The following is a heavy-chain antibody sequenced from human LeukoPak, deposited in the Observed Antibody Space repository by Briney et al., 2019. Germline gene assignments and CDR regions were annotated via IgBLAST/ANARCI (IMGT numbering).Heavy chain of an antibody. CDR2: ISYDGSNK. D-gene: IGHD4-17*01. Sequence: PGRSLRLSCAASGFTFSSYGMHWVRQAPGKGLEWVAVISYDGSNKYYADSVKGRFTISRDNAKNSLYLQMNSLRAEDTALYYCAREPRNYGDFNYYYYYYMDVWGKGTTVTVSS. V-gene: IGHV3-30*03. J-gene: IGHJ6*03. CDR1: GFTFSSYG. CDR3: AREPRNYGDFNYYYYYYMDV.